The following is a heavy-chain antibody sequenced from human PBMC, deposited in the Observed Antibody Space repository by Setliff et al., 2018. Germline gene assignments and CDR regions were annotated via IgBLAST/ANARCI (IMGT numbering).Heavy chain of an antibody. CDR3: ARDPGFHSGTWCLGD. J-gene: IGHJ4*02. CDR1: GGTFSGYA. V-gene: IGHV1-69*13. CDR2: ITPIFETA. Sequence: SVKVSCKASGGTFSGYAFSWVRQAPGQGLEWMGGITPIFETAHYAEKFRDRVTLTADESTTTVHLELTNLTPDDTAVYFCARDPGFHSGTWCLGDWGQGTQVTVSS. D-gene: IGHD2-8*01.